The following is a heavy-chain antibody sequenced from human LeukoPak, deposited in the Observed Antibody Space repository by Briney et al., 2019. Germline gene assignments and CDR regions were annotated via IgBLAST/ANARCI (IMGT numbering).Heavy chain of an antibody. Sequence: SETLSLTCTVSGGSISSSSYYWGWIRPPPGKGLEWIGSIYYSGSTYYNPSLKSRVTISVDTSKNQFSLKLSSVTAADTAVYYCARDLRWLQSPLFDYWGQGTLVTVSS. CDR1: GGSISSSSYY. D-gene: IGHD5-24*01. CDR3: ARDLRWLQSPLFDY. CDR2: IYYSGST. V-gene: IGHV4-39*07. J-gene: IGHJ4*02.